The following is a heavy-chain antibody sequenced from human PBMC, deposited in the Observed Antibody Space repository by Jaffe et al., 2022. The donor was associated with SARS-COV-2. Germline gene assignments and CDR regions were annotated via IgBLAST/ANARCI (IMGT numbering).Heavy chain of an antibody. V-gene: IGHV3-43*01. J-gene: IGHJ4*02. Sequence: EVQLVESGGVVVQPGGSLRLSCRGSGFTFDDYTMHWVRQAPGQGLEWVSLISWDDGLTYYADSVKGRFTISRDNAKNSLYLQMNSLRTEDTALYYCAKDAQIDYDTSGSRRDYYFDHWGQGTLVAVSS. CDR2: ISWDDGLT. D-gene: IGHD3-22*01. CDR3: AKDAQIDYDTSGSRRDYYFDH. CDR1: GFTFDDYT.